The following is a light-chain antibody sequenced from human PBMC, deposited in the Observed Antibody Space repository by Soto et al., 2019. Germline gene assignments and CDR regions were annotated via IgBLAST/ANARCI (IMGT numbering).Light chain of an antibody. CDR1: SSDVGSYNF. CDR2: DDS. Sequence: QSALTQPASVSGSPGQSITISCTGTSSDVGSYNFVSWYQQRPGQAPKLIIYDDSKRPSGVSNRFSGSRSANTASLTISGLQAEDEADYHYCSYSGSSTFDVVFGGGTKLTVL. V-gene: IGLV2-23*01. J-gene: IGLJ2*01. CDR3: CSYSGSSTFDVV.